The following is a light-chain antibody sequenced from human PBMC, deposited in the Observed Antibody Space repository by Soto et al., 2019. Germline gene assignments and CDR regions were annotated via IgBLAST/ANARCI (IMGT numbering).Light chain of an antibody. CDR2: SAS. Sequence: EIVMTQSPATLSVSPGERATLSFRASQSISTELAWYQRKPGQPPRLLIYSASTRATGVPARFTGSGSGSEFTLTISGLQSEDFAVYYCQQGHNWPLTFGQGTRLEI. CDR1: QSISTE. J-gene: IGKJ2*01. CDR3: QQGHNWPLT. V-gene: IGKV3-15*01.